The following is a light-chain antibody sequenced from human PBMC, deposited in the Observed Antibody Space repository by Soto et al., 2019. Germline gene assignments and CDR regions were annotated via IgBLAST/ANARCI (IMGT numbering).Light chain of an antibody. CDR2: GDS. V-gene: IGLV2-23*01. Sequence: QSALTQPASVSGSPGQSITISCTGTNSDVGYYNVVSWYQQYPGKAPKLIVYGDSQRPSGVSNRFSGSKSGNTASLTISGLQAEDEADYYCCSYAGSRTLIFGGGTKLTVL. CDR3: CSYAGSRTLI. CDR1: NSDVGYYNV. J-gene: IGLJ2*01.